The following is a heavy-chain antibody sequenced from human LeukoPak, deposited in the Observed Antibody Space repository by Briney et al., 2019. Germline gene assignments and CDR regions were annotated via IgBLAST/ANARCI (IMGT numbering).Heavy chain of an antibody. J-gene: IGHJ3*02. V-gene: IGHV3-21*04. CDR2: ISSSSSYI. D-gene: IGHD3-3*01. CDR3: AKASVLRFLEWLSVGAFDI. Sequence: GGSLRLSCAASGFTFSSYSMNWVRQAPGKGLEWVSSISSSSSYIYYADSVRGRFTISRDNAKNSLYLQMNSLRAEDTAVYYCAKASVLRFLEWLSVGAFDIWGQGTMVTVSS. CDR1: GFTFSSYS.